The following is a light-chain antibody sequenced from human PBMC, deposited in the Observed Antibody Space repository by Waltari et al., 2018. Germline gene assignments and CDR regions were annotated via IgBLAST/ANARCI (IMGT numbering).Light chain of an antibody. V-gene: IGKV1-12*01. CDR1: QGIGSW. Sequence: DTQITQSPSSVSASVGDRVTLTCRASQGIGSWLVWYQQKPGEAPKLLIYGTSTLKSGVPSRFSGSGSGTDFTLTISSLQPEDCATYYCQQANSFPRNFGQGTRVDIK. CDR2: GTS. CDR3: QQANSFPRN. J-gene: IGKJ5*01.